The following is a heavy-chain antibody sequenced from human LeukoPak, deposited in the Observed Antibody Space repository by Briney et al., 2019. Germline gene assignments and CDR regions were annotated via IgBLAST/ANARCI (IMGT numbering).Heavy chain of an antibody. V-gene: IGHV4-59*12. CDR1: GGSISSYY. J-gene: IGHJ6*02. CDR3: AREPGGHDYGMDV. CDR2: IYYSGST. D-gene: IGHD3-10*01. Sequence: SETLSLTCTVSGGSISSYYWSWIRQPPGKGLEWIGYIYYSGSTYYNPSLKSRVTISVDTSKNQFSLKLSSVTAADTAVYYCAREPGGHDYGMDVWGQGTTVTVSS.